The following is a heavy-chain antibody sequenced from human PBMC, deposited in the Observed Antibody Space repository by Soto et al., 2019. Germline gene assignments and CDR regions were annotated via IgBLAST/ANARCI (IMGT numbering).Heavy chain of an antibody. D-gene: IGHD3-22*01. Sequence: EVQLLESGGGLVQPGGSLRLSCAASGFTFSSYAMSWVRQAPGKGLEWVSAISGSGGSTYYADSVKGRFTISRDNSKNTLYLQMNSLRAEDTAVYYCAKTDSSGYYDMSRSDYFDYWGQGTLVTVSS. CDR3: AKTDSSGYYDMSRSDYFDY. CDR1: GFTFSSYA. CDR2: ISGSGGST. J-gene: IGHJ4*02. V-gene: IGHV3-23*01.